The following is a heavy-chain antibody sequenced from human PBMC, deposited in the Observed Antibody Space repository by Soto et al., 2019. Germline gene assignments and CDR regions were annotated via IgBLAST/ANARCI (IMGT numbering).Heavy chain of an antibody. CDR3: TSDPYGGSRYYFDS. D-gene: IGHD1-26*01. V-gene: IGHV3-33*01. CDR1: GFSFSNYA. Sequence: QVQLVESGGGVVQPGKSLRLSCAASGFSFSNYAMHWVRQAPGKGLEWVAVIWYDGSNKYYADSGKGRFTISKDNSQTTVYLQMNSLRAEDSAVYYCTSDPYGGSRYYFDSWGQGTLVTVSS. CDR2: IWYDGSNK. J-gene: IGHJ4*02.